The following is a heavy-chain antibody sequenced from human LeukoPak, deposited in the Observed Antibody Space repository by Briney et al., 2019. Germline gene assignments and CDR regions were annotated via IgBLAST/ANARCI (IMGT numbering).Heavy chain of an antibody. CDR3: ARDLELERNRWNYFES. D-gene: IGHD1-1*01. CDR1: GGSISSFF. V-gene: IGHV4-59*01. J-gene: IGHJ4*02. CDR2: IDYRGST. Sequence: PSETLSLTCTVSGGSISSFFWSWIRQPPGKGLEWLGCIDYRGSTQYNPSLKSRVTISVDTSKQQFSLKLSSVIAADTAVYYCARDLELERNRWNYFESWGQGTLVTVSS.